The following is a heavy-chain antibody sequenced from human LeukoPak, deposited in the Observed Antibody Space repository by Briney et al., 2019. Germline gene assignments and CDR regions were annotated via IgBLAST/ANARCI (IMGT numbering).Heavy chain of an antibody. CDR2: IYYSGST. J-gene: IGHJ5*02. CDR3: TRLSHVAGAPKVSWFDP. V-gene: IGHV4-59*08. Sequence: PSETLSLTCTVSGGSISSYYWSWIRQPPGKGLEWIGYIYYSGSTNYNPSLKSRVTISVDTSKNQFSLKLTSVTAADTAVYYCTRLSHVAGAPKVSWFDPWGQGTLVTVSS. CDR1: GGSISSYY. D-gene: IGHD2-15*01.